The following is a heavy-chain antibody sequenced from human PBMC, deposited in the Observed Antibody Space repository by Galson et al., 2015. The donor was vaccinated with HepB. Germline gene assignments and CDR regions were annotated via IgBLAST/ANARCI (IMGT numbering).Heavy chain of an antibody. CDR3: ASGSKDYDSAFDI. CDR2: VYPLDSDT. Sequence: QSGAEVKKPGESLKISCKGSGHRFTIYWIGWVRQMPGKGLEWMGIVYPLDSDTRYSPSFQGQVTISADKSINTAYLQWSSLKASDTAVYFCASGSKDYDSAFDIWGQGTMVTVSS. D-gene: IGHD3-3*01. V-gene: IGHV5-51*03. CDR1: GHRFTIYW. J-gene: IGHJ3*02.